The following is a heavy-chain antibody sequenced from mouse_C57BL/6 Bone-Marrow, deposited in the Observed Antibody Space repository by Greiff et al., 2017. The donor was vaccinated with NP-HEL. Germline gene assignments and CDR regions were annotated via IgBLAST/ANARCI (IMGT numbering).Heavy chain of an antibody. CDR1: GYSITSDY. CDR3: ASSLLGFAY. D-gene: IGHD1-2*01. J-gene: IGHJ3*01. CDR2: ISYSGST. V-gene: IGHV3-8*01. Sequence: VQLKESGPGLAKPSQTLSLTCSVTGYSITSDYWNWFRKFPGNKLEYMGYISYSGSTYYNPSLKSRISITRDTSKNQYYLQLNSVTTEDTATYYCASSLLGFAYWGQGTLVTVSA.